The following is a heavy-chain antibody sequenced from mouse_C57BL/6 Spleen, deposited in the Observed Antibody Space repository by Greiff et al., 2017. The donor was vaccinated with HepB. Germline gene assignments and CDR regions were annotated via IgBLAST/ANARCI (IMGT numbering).Heavy chain of an antibody. Sequence: EVKLMESGAELVKPGASVKLSCTASGFNIKDYYMHWVKQRTEQGLEWIGRIDPEDGETKYAPKFQGKATITADTSSNTAYLQLSSLTSEDTAVYYCASIYDGYTASFAYWGQGTLVTVSA. CDR2: IDPEDGET. D-gene: IGHD2-3*01. J-gene: IGHJ3*01. CDR1: GFNIKDYY. CDR3: ASIYDGYTASFAY. V-gene: IGHV14-2*01.